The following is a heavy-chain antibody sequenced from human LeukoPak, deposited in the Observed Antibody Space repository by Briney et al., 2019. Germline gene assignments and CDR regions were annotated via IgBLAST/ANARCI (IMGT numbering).Heavy chain of an antibody. CDR3: ARAAMEYYLDY. D-gene: IGHD3-3*01. V-gene: IGHV3-30-3*01. Sequence: PGGSLRLSCAASGFTFSSYAMHWVRQAPGKGLEWVAVISYDGSNKYYADSVKGRFTISRDNSKNTLYLQMNSLRAEDTAVYYCARAAMEYYLDYWGQGTLVTVSS. CDR2: ISYDGSNK. CDR1: GFTFSSYA. J-gene: IGHJ4*02.